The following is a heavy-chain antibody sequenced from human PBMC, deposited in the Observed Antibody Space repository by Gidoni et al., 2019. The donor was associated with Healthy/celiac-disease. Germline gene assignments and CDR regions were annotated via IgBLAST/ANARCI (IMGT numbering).Heavy chain of an antibody. CDR3: AKKGTGYYRYWFDP. Sequence: QVQLQQWGAGLLKPSETLSLTCAVYGGSFSGYHWSWLRQPPGKGLEWIGEINHSGSTNYNPSLKSRVTISVDTSKNQFSLKLSSVTAADTAVYYCAKKGTGYYRYWFDPWGQGTLVTVSS. CDR2: INHSGST. V-gene: IGHV4-34*01. J-gene: IGHJ5*02. CDR1: GGSFSGYH. D-gene: IGHD3-9*01.